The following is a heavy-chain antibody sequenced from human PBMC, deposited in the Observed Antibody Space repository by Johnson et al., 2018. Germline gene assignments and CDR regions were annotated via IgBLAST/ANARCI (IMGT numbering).Heavy chain of an antibody. CDR3: AKEIGTSRRGLLAAFDI. CDR1: GFTFDDYA. D-gene: IGHD1-26*01. Sequence: VQLVESGGGLVQPGRSLRLSCAASGFTFDDYAMEWVRQAPGKGLEWFSTISWNSGSIAYADSVKGRFTISRDNAQNSLYLQMNSLRAEGTALGYCAKEIGTSRRGLLAAFDIWGQGTMVTVSS. V-gene: IGHV3-9*01. CDR2: ISWNSGSI. J-gene: IGHJ3*02.